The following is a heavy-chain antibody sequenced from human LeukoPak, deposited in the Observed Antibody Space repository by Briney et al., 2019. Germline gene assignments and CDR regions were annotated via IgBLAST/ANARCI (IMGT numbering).Heavy chain of an antibody. Sequence: GGSLRLSCAAPGFTFSSYSMNWVRQAPGKGLEWVSYISSSSSTIYYADSVKGRFTISRDNAKNSLYLQMNSLRAEDTAVYYCARDSSSWYVDAFDIWGQGTMVTVSS. D-gene: IGHD6-13*01. CDR2: ISSSSSTI. J-gene: IGHJ3*02. V-gene: IGHV3-48*01. CDR1: GFTFSSYS. CDR3: ARDSSSWYVDAFDI.